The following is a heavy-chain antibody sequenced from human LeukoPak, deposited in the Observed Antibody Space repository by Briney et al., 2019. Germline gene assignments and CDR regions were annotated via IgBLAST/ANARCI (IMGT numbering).Heavy chain of an antibody. V-gene: IGHV4-31*03. CDR1: GGSISSGGYY. J-gene: IGHJ4*02. Sequence: SQTLSLTCTVSGGSISSGGYYWSWIRQHPGKGLEWIGYIYYGGSTYYNPSLKSRVTISVDTSKNQFSLKLSSVTAADTAVYYCARGEGGYGCFDYWGQGTLVTVSS. CDR3: ARGEGGYGCFDY. D-gene: IGHD5-12*01. CDR2: IYYGGST.